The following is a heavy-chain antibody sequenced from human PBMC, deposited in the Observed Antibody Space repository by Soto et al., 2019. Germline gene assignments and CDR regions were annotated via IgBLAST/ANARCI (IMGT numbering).Heavy chain of an antibody. J-gene: IGHJ2*01. CDR3: ASGMQGSRYFDV. Sequence: EVQLVESGGGLVQPGGSLRLSCAASGFILRSYWMHWVRQAPGKGLVWVSHITNDGTGTTYADSVKGRFTISRDNAKSTLYLQMNSLRAADTAIYYCASGMQGSRYFDVWGRGTLVTVSS. D-gene: IGHD1-26*01. CDR2: ITNDGTGT. V-gene: IGHV3-74*01. CDR1: GFILRSYW.